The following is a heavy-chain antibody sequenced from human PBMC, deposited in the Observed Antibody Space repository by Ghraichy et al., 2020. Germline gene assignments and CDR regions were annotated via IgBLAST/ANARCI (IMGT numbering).Heavy chain of an antibody. D-gene: IGHD3-3*01. CDR3: ATSSFHTYFDFWSAFDF. CDR2: ISDSGGST. Sequence: GGSLRLSCAASGFTISSYAMSWVRQAPGKGLEWVSAISDSGGSTYYADSVKGRFTISRDNSKNTLYLQMNSLRAEDTAVYYCATSSFHTYFDFWSAFDFWGQGTLVTVSS. CDR1: GFTISSYA. V-gene: IGHV3-23*01. J-gene: IGHJ4*02.